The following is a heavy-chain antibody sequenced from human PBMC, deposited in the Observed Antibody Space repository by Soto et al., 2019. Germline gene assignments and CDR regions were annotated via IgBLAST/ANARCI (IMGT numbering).Heavy chain of an antibody. V-gene: IGHV1-69*12. CDR3: ATPKRGRGLGHRNGFDQ. Sequence: QVLLVQSGAEVKKPGSSVNVSCKASGGTFNTYAVNWVRQAPGQGLEWMGGISPIFGTVHLPQKFQGRVTIIADESTGTAYMELNSLRSEDTAVYYCATPKRGRGLGHRNGFDQWGQGTLVTVSS. CDR1: GGTFNTYA. D-gene: IGHD2-15*01. CDR2: ISPIFGTV. J-gene: IGHJ5*02.